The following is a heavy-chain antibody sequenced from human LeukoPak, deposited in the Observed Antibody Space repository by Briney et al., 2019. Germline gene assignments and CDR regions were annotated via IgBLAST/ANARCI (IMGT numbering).Heavy chain of an antibody. CDR2: IYSGGST. Sequence: GGSLRLSCAASGINVSSNYMSWVRQAPGKGLEWVSIIYSGGSTYYADSVKGRFTISRDNSKNTLYLQMNSLRVEDTAVYYCAREMGLYGSGSYRGYWGQGTLVTVSS. CDR3: AREMGLYGSGSYRGY. J-gene: IGHJ4*02. CDR1: GINVSSNY. D-gene: IGHD3-10*01. V-gene: IGHV3-53*01.